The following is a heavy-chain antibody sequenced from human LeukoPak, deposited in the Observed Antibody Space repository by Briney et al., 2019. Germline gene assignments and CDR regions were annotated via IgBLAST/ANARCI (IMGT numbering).Heavy chain of an antibody. V-gene: IGHV3-7*01. CDR1: GFTFSSYW. D-gene: IGHD1-26*01. J-gene: IGHJ4*02. CDR2: IKQDGSEK. Sequence: GGSLRLSCAASGFTFSSYWMSWVRQAPGKGLEWVANIKQDGSEKYYVDSVKGRFTISRDNAKNSLYLQMNSLRAEDTAVYYCARDLGREGATHFDYWGQGTLVTVSS. CDR3: ARDLGREGATHFDY.